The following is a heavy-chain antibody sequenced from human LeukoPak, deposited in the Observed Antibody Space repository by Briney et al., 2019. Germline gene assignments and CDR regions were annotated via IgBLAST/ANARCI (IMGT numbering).Heavy chain of an antibody. CDR1: GDSISSGNFY. V-gene: IGHV4-39*01. CDR2: IYYNGIT. Sequence: SETLSLTCTVSGDSISSGNFYWGWIHQPPGKELQWIGSIYYNGITHYNPSLESRVTISADTSTNEFSPKLRSVTAADTAMYYCARDHGDFVQHDWGQGTLVTVSS. J-gene: IGHJ4*02. D-gene: IGHD4-17*01. CDR3: ARDHGDFVQHD.